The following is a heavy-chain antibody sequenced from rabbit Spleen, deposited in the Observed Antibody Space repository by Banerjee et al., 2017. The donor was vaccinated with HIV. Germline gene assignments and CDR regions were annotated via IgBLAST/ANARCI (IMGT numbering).Heavy chain of an antibody. CDR3: ARDLVGVIGWNFYL. V-gene: IGHV1S45*01. CDR2: ISDRSGRT. D-gene: IGHD1-1*01. Sequence: QEQLTETGGGLVQPGGSLTLTCKASGFSFSDRDVMCWVRQAPGKGLEWIACISDRSGRTDYATWAKGRFTISRTSSTTVTLRMTSLTAADTATYFCARDLVGVIGWNFYLWGPGTLVTVS. J-gene: IGHJ4*01. CDR1: GFSFSDRDV.